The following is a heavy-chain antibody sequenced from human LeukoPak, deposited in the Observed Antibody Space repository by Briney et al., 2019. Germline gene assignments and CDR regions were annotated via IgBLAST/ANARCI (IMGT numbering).Heavy chain of an antibody. J-gene: IGHJ6*03. CDR1: GGSISSYY. V-gene: IGHV4-4*09. D-gene: IGHD5-24*01. CDR2: IYTSGST. Sequence: PSETLSLTCTVSGGSISSYYWSWIRQPPGKGLEWIGYIYTSGSTYYNPSLKSRVTISVDTSKNQFSLKLSSVTAADTAVYYCARLEGGSYYYYMDVWGKGTTVTVSS. CDR3: ARLEGGSYYYYMDV.